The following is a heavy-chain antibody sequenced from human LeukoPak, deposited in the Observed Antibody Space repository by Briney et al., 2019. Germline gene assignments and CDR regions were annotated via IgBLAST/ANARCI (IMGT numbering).Heavy chain of an antibody. D-gene: IGHD4-23*01. CDR2: INHSGST. Sequence: SETLSLTCAVYGGSFSGYYWSWIRQPPGKGLEWTGEINHSGSTNYNPSLKSRVTISVDTSKNQFSLKLSSVTAADTAVYYCAAPRRGNSGGSFDYWGQGTLVTVSS. CDR1: GGSFSGYY. J-gene: IGHJ4*02. CDR3: AAPRRGNSGGSFDY. V-gene: IGHV4-34*01.